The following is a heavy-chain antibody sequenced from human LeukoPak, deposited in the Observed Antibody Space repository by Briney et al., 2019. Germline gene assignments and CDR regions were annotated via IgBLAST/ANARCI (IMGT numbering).Heavy chain of an antibody. CDR1: GGSISSYY. CDR2: IYYSGST. CDR3: ASGHSSSYYYFDY. D-gene: IGHD6-13*01. Sequence: PSETLSLTCTVSGGSISSYYWSWIRQPPGKGLEWIGYIYYSGSTNYNPSLKSRVTISVDTSKNQFSLKLSSVTAADTAVYYCASGHSSSYYYFDYWGQGTLVTVSS. J-gene: IGHJ4*02. V-gene: IGHV4-59*01.